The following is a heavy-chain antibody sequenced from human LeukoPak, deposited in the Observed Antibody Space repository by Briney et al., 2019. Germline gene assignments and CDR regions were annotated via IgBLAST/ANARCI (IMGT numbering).Heavy chain of an antibody. CDR1: GGSISSGGYY. J-gene: IGHJ3*02. CDR2: IYHSGST. Sequence: PSQTLSLTCTVSGGSISSGGYYWSWIRQPPGKGLEWIGYIYHSGSTYYNPSLKSRVTISVDRSKNQFSLKLSSVTAADTAVYYCAQQFPKYSGSNPRPGAFDIWGQGTMVTFSS. V-gene: IGHV4-30-2*01. CDR3: AQQFPKYSGSNPRPGAFDI. D-gene: IGHD1-26*01.